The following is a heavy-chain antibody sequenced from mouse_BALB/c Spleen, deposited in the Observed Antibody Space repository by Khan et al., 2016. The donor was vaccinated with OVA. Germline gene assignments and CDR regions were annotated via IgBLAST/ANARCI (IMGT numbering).Heavy chain of an antibody. Sequence: EVQLQQSGPELVKPGASVKMSCKASGYTFTDYYMKWVQQSHGKSLEWIGDINPNNGDTFYNQKFKGKATLTVDKSSSTAYMQLNSLTSGDSALYCCTRGLFDVWGAGTTVTVSS. J-gene: IGHJ1*01. CDR2: INPNNGDT. CDR1: GYTFTDYY. V-gene: IGHV1-26*01. CDR3: TRGLFDV.